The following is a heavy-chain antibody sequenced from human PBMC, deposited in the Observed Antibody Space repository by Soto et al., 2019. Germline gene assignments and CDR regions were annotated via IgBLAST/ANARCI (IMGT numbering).Heavy chain of an antibody. D-gene: IGHD2-21*02. J-gene: IGHJ5*02. CDR3: ASRKASCGGDCYLNWFDP. Sequence: QLQLQESGPGLVKPSETLSLTCTVSGGSISSSSYYWGWIRQPPGKGLEWIGSIYYSGSTYYHPSLKSRVTISLDTSKNQFSLKLSSVTAADTAVYYCASRKASCGGDCYLNWFDPWGQGTLVTVSS. CDR2: IYYSGST. CDR1: GGSISSSSYY. V-gene: IGHV4-39*01.